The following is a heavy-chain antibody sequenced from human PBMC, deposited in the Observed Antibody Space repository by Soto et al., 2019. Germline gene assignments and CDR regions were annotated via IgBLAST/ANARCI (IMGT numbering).Heavy chain of an antibody. CDR2: ISSSSSTT. CDR1: GFTFSTYS. CDR3: ARSIWSGYFQADS. J-gene: IGHJ5*01. Sequence: EVQLVESGGGLVQPGGSLRLSCVASGFTFSTYSMNWVRQAPGKGLEWISYISSSSSTTYADSVKGRFTISRDNAKNSLYLQMNSLRDEDTAVYYCARSIWSGYFQADSWGQGTLVTVSS. D-gene: IGHD3-3*01. V-gene: IGHV3-48*02.